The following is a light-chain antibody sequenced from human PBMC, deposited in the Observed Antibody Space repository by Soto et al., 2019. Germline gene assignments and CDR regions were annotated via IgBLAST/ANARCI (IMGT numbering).Light chain of an antibody. Sequence: EIVMTQSPATLSVSPGERATLSCRASQNVSNNLAWYQQKPGQAPRLLIYGASTRATGIPARFSGSGSGTEFTLTISSLQSEDFAVYYCQQYNNWPPYTFGQGTKLEIK. CDR1: QNVSNN. V-gene: IGKV3-15*01. J-gene: IGKJ2*01. CDR3: QQYNNWPPYT. CDR2: GAS.